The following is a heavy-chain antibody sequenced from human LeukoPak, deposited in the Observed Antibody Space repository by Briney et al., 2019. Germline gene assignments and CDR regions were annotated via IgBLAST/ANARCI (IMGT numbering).Heavy chain of an antibody. J-gene: IGHJ4*02. D-gene: IGHD3-16*01. CDR3: AKDWGEYFDYVWGSFTSFDS. CDR2: ISGSGHRA. CDR1: GFTFSSYG. V-gene: IGHV3-23*01. Sequence: GGSLRLSCAASGFTFSSYGVSWVRQAPGKGLEWVSGISGSGHRAYYADSVKGRFTISRDNSKSTLYLQMNSLRAEDTAVYYCAKDWGEYFDYVWGSFTSFDSWGQGTLVTVSS.